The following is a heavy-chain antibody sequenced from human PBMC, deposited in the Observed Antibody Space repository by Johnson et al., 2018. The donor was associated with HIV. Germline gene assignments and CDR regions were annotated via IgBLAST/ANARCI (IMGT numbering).Heavy chain of an antibody. CDR2: SSSNVGST. D-gene: IGHD3-22*01. CDR1: GFTFSSYA. CDR3: AKNRWDSPPDAFDI. Sequence: EVQVVESGGGLVQPGGSLRLSCAASGFTFSSYAMHWVRQAPGKGLEYVSASSSNVGSTYYAHSVKGRFNISRDNSKNTLYLQMVSLRAEDKAVYYCAKNRWDSPPDAFDIWGQGTMVTVSS. V-gene: IGHV3-64*01. J-gene: IGHJ3*02.